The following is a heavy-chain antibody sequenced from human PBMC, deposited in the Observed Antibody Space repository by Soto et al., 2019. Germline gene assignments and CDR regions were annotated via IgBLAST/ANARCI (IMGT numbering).Heavy chain of an antibody. J-gene: IGHJ4*02. CDR3: AKQVRDGTSSPYYFDY. CDR2: IYHSGST. V-gene: IGHV4-38-2*01. D-gene: IGHD6-6*01. Sequence: SETLSLTCAVSGYSISTGFNWAWIRQPPGKGLEWIGSIYHSGSTYYNLSLKSRVTISSDTSKNQFSLKMISVTAADTAVYYCAKQVRDGTSSPYYFDYWGQGTLVTVSS. CDR1: GYSISTGFN.